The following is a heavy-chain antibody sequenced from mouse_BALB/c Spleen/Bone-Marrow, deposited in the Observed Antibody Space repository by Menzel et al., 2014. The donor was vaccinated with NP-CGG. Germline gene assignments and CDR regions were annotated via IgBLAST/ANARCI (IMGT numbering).Heavy chain of an antibody. CDR3: ARGGISVDY. Sequence: QVHLQQPGAELVRPGSSVKISRKASGYAFSVYWMNWVKQRPGQGLEWIGQIYPGDGDTNYNGKFKGRATLTADKSSNTAYMQLSSLTSEDSAVYFCARGGISVDYWGQGTTLTVSS. CDR1: GYAFSVYW. J-gene: IGHJ2*01. V-gene: IGHV1-80*01. CDR2: IYPGDGDT.